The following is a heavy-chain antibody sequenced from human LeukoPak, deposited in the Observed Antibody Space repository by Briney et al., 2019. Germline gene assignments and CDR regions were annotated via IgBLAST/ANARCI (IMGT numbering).Heavy chain of an antibody. D-gene: IGHD1-26*01. J-gene: IGHJ3*02. CDR2: INQDGGEK. CDR3: AKHGRRSYKFFYI. Sequence: GGSLRLSCAASGFTFSSYWMSWVRQAPGKGLEWVANINQDGGEKYYVDSVKGRFTISRDNAKNSLYLQMNSLRAEDTAVYYCAKHGRRSYKFFYIWGQGTMVTVSS. V-gene: IGHV3-7*01. CDR1: GFTFSSYW.